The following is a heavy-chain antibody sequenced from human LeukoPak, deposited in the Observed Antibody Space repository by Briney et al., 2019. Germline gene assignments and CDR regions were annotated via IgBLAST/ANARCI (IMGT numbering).Heavy chain of an antibody. V-gene: IGHV3-23*01. CDR1: GFTFSSYA. Sequence: GGSLRLSCAASGFTFSSYAMSWVRQAPGKGLEWVSAISGSGGSTYYADSVKGRFTISRDNSENTLYLQMNSLRAEDTAVYYCAKLLQGGVLMAPFDYWGQGTLVTVSS. CDR2: ISGSGGST. CDR3: AKLLQGGVLMAPFDY. D-gene: IGHD2-8*01. J-gene: IGHJ4*02.